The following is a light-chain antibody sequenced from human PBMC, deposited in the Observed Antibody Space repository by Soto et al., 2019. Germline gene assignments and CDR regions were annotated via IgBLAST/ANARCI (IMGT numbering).Light chain of an antibody. J-gene: IGKJ3*01. V-gene: IGKV3-15*01. CDR2: GAS. CDR3: QQYNNWPIT. Sequence: EIVMTQSPATLSVSPGERATLSCRASQSVSSNFAWYQQKPGQAPRLLIYGASTRATGIPSRFSGSGSGTEFTLTFSSLQSEDFAVYFCQQYNNWPITFGPGTKVDI. CDR1: QSVSSN.